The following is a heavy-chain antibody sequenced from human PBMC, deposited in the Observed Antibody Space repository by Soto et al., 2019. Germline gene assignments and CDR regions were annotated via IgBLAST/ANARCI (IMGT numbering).Heavy chain of an antibody. J-gene: IGHJ4*02. D-gene: IGHD1-26*01. CDR1: GFTISSYA. CDR3: ARGQTWAHFDY. V-gene: IGHV3-64*01. Sequence: EVQLVESGGGLVQPGGSLRLSCAASGFTISSYAMHWVRQAPGKGLEYVSGISPDGGSTYYANSVRGRFTISRDNSKSTLYLQMGSLRAEDVAVYYCARGQTWAHFDYWGQGTLVTVSS. CDR2: ISPDGGST.